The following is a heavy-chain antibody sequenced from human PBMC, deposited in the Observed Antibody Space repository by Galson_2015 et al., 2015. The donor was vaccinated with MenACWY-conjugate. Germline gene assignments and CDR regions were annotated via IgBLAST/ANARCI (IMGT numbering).Heavy chain of an antibody. CDR3: ARSPVIPQSWYFDL. Sequence: ETLSLTCTVSGGSISSYYWSWIRQPPGKGLEWIGYIYYSGSTNYNPSLKSRVTISVDTSKNQFSLKLSSVTAADTAVYYCARSPVIPQSWYFDLWGRGTLVTVSS. D-gene: IGHD2-2*02. CDR1: GGSISSYY. J-gene: IGHJ2*01. CDR2: IYYSGST. V-gene: IGHV4-59*01.